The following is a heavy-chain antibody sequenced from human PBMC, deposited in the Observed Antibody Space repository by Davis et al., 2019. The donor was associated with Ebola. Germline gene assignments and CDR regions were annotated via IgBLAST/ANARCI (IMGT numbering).Heavy chain of an antibody. V-gene: IGHV4-59*11. CDR3: ARGGLRYYYYYGMDV. D-gene: IGHD3-22*01. CDR2: IYYSGST. CDR1: GGSISSHY. J-gene: IGHJ6*02. Sequence: PSETLSLTCTVSGGSISSHYWSWIRQPPGKGLEWIGYIYYSGSTNYNPSLKSRVTISVDTSKNQFSLKLSSVTAADTAVYYCARGGLRYYYYYGMDVWGQGTTVTVSS.